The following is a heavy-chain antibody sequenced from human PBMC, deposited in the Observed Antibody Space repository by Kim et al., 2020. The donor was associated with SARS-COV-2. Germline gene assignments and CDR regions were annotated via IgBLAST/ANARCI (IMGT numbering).Heavy chain of an antibody. Sequence: SQTLSLTCTVSGGSISSSSYYWGWIRQPAGKGREWIGSIYYSGSTYYNPSLKSRVTISVDTSKNQFSLKLSSVTAADTAVYYCARHPQLELRPIWDYYYGMDVWGQGTTVTVSS. CDR1: GGSISSSSYY. V-gene: IGHV4-39*01. CDR2: IYYSGST. CDR3: ARHPQLELRPIWDYYYGMDV. D-gene: IGHD1-7*01. J-gene: IGHJ6*02.